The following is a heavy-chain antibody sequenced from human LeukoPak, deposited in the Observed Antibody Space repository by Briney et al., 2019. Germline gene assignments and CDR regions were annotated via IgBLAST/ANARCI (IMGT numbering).Heavy chain of an antibody. CDR2: IYYIGTT. CDR3: ARGGWVGEAPNYLDL. J-gene: IGHJ4*02. V-gene: IGHV4-59*01. Sequence: ETLSLTCSVSGGSIRKYYWSWIRQPPGKGLEWIGYIYYIGTTNYNPSLKSRVTISVDTSTGQFSLKLKSVTAADTAVYYCARGGWVGEAPNYLDLRGPGALVTVSS. CDR1: GGSIRKYY. D-gene: IGHD3-10*01.